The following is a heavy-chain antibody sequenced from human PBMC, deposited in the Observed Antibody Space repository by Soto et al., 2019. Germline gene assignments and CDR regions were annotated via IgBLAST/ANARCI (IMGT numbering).Heavy chain of an antibody. Sequence: ASVKVSCKASGYTFTRYGISWVRQAPGQGLEWKGWISGYNGDTKYAQKLQGRVTMTIDTSTTTTYMENRSLTSDDTAVYYCAKNGQPPYYYYGMDVWG. V-gene: IGHV1-18*01. J-gene: IGHJ6*02. CDR2: ISGYNGDT. D-gene: IGHD2-8*01. CDR3: AKNGQPPYYYYGMDV. CDR1: GYTFTRYG.